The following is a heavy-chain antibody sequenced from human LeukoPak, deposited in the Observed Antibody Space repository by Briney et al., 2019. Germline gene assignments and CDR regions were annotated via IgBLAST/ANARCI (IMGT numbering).Heavy chain of an antibody. J-gene: IGHJ4*02. D-gene: IGHD1-26*01. Sequence: GGSLRLSCAASGFTFSSYSMNWVRQAPGKGLEWVSSISSSSHIYYADSVKGRFTISRDNAKNLLYLQMNSLRAEDTAVYYCARVPYSGSYVLPFNFDYWGQGTLVTVSS. V-gene: IGHV3-21*01. CDR2: ISSSSHI. CDR3: ARVPYSGSYVLPFNFDY. CDR1: GFTFSSYS.